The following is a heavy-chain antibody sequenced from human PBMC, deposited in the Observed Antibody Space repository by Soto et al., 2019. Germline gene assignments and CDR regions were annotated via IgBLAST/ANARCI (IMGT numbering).Heavy chain of an antibody. D-gene: IGHD3-10*01. CDR2: IYHSGST. V-gene: IGHV4-4*02. J-gene: IGHJ4*02. CDR3: ARQGLFLGIGEYYFDY. CDR1: GGSISSSNW. Sequence: SETLSLTCAVSGGSISSSNWWSWVRQPPGKGLEWIGEIYHSGSTNYNPSLKSRVTISVDKSKNQFSLKLSSVTAADTAVYYCARQGLFLGIGEYYFDYWGQGTLVTVSS.